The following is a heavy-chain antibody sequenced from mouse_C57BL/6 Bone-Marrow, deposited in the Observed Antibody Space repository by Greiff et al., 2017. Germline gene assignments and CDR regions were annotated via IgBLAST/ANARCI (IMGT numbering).Heavy chain of an antibody. V-gene: IGHV1-26*01. J-gene: IGHJ2*01. CDR2: INPNNGGT. D-gene: IGHD1-1*01. CDR1: GYTFTDYY. CDR3: ARTGRVVATGYFDY. Sequence: EVKLQQSGPELVKPGASVKISCTASGYTFTDYYMNWVKQSHGKSLEWIGDINPNNGGTSYNQKFKGKATLTVDKSSSTAYMELRSLTSEDSAVYYCARTGRVVATGYFDYWGQGTTLTVSS.